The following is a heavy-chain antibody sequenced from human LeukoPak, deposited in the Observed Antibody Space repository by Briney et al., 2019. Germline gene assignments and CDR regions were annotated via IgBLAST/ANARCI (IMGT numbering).Heavy chain of an antibody. CDR2: ISSSSSYI. Sequence: PGGSLRLSCAASGFTFSSYSMNWVRQAPGKGLEWVSSISSSSSYIYYADSVKGRFTISRDNAKNSLYLQMNSLRAEDTAVYYCARSVRGYSYGYNWFDPWGQGTLVTVSS. CDR1: GFTFSSYS. V-gene: IGHV3-21*01. J-gene: IGHJ5*02. CDR3: ARSVRGYSYGYNWFDP. D-gene: IGHD5-18*01.